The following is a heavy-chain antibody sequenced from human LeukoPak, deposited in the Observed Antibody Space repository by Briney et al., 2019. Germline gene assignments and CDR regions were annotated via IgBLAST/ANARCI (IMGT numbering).Heavy chain of an antibody. V-gene: IGHV3-30*04. Sequence: GRSLRLSCAASGFTFNNYAMHWVRQAPGKGLEWVAVVSYAGSNKYYADSVKGRFTISRDKSMNTLYLQMNSLRPDDTAVYYCARAAGMDVWGQGTTVTVSS. CDR3: ARAAGMDV. CDR2: VSYAGSNK. J-gene: IGHJ6*02. CDR1: GFTFNNYA.